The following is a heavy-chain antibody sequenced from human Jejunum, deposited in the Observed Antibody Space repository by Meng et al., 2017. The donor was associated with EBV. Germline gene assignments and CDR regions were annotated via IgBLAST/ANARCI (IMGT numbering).Heavy chain of an antibody. J-gene: IGHJ5*02. V-gene: IGHV4-4*02. D-gene: IGHD5-12*01. Sequence: VQVQESGPGLVQPSGTLSLTWAVSGASISSSHWGSWVRQAPGEGLEWIGEIYYTGRTNYNPSLKSRVSMSIDKSKNQFSLNLNSVTVADTAVYYCATSMSGYSYGYSWGQGTLVTVSS. CDR1: GASISSSHW. CDR3: ATSMSGYSYGYS. CDR2: IYYTGRT.